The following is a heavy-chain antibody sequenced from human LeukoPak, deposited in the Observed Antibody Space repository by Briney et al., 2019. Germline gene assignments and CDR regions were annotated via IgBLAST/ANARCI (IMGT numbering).Heavy chain of an antibody. J-gene: IGHJ3*02. CDR2: INWNSGTI. CDR1: GFTVEDYA. V-gene: IGHV3-9*01. Sequence: GGSLRLSCAAFGFTVEDYAMNWVRQVPGKGLEWVSIINWNSGTIGYADSVKRRITSSRDNAKKSLYLQMNSLRPEDTAMYYCAKSDSAGSTYARDIWGQGTLVTVSS. CDR3: AKSDSAGSTYARDI. D-gene: IGHD1-1*01.